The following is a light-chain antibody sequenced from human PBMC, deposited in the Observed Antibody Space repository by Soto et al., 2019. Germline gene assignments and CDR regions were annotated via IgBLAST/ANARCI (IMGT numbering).Light chain of an antibody. J-gene: IGLJ3*02. V-gene: IGLV1-47*01. CDR1: SSNIGGNY. Sequence: QSVLTQPPSASGTPGQRVTISCSGSSSNIGGNYVYWYHHLPGTAPKLLIYRNSLRPSGVPDRFSGSKSGTSASLAISGLRSEDEADYYCAAWDDNLSGWVFGGGTKVTVL. CDR3: AAWDDNLSGWV. CDR2: RNS.